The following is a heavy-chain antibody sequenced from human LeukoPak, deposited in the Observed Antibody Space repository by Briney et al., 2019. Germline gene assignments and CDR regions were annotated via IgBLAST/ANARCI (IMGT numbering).Heavy chain of an antibody. CDR3: TRSTYSSTYYVVFDS. V-gene: IGHV3-49*04. Sequence: GGSLRLSCTASGFTFGDHAMSWVRQAPGKGLEWITFIRSKAYGGTAEYAASVRGRFSISRDDSKSIAYLQMNSLKTEDTGMYYCTRSTYSSTYYVVFDSWGQGTLVTVSS. J-gene: IGHJ4*02. D-gene: IGHD1-26*01. CDR2: IRSKAYGGTA. CDR1: GFTFGDHA.